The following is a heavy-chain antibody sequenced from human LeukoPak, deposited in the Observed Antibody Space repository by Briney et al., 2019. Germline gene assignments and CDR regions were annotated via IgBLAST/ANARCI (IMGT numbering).Heavy chain of an antibody. CDR1: GYTFTSYG. CDR3: AREVMLYYYDSSGYSPFDAFDI. J-gene: IGHJ3*02. V-gene: IGHV1-18*01. Sequence: ASVKVSCKASGYTFTSYGTSWVRQAPGQGLEWMGWISAYNGNTNYAQKLQGGVTMTTDTSTSTAYMELRSLRSDDTAVYYCAREVMLYYYDSSGYSPFDAFDIWGQGTMVTVSS. CDR2: ISAYNGNT. D-gene: IGHD3-22*01.